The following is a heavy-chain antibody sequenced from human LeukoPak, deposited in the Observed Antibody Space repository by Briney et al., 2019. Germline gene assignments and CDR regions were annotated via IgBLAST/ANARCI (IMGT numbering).Heavy chain of an antibody. Sequence: GGSLRLSCAASGFTFSSYWMNWARQAPGKGLEWVASINHNGNVNYYVDSVKGRFTISRDNAKNSLYLQMSNLRAEDAAVYFCARGGGLDVWGQGATVTVSS. CDR3: ARGGGLDV. V-gene: IGHV3-7*03. D-gene: IGHD3-16*01. CDR2: INHNGNVN. CDR1: GFTFSSYW. J-gene: IGHJ6*02.